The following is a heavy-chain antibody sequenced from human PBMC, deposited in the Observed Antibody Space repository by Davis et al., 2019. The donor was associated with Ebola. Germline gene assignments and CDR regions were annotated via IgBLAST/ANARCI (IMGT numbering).Heavy chain of an antibody. CDR1: GFTVRSNY. J-gene: IGHJ3*02. D-gene: IGHD3-10*01. V-gene: IGHV3-11*06. CDR3: ARVRGSYAFDM. CDR2: LSSSGGDT. Sequence: PGGSLRLSCAASGFTVRSNYMSWVRQAPGKGLEWVSYLSSSGGDTNYADSVKGRFTISRDNAKNSLYLHMNSLRAEDTAVYYCARVRGSYAFDMWGQGTMVTVSS.